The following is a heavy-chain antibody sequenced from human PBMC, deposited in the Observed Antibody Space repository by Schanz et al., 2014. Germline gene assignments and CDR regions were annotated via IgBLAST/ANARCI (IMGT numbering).Heavy chain of an antibody. CDR3: ARDQSPYTNSSDVRYFDY. J-gene: IGHJ4*02. D-gene: IGHD6-6*01. CDR2: MNPNSGNP. V-gene: IGHV1-8*01. Sequence: QVQLLQSGAEVKKPGASMKVSCKASGYTFTTYYMLWVRQAPGQGLEWLGWMNPNSGNPGFAQKFRGRVTMTRNTSMSTAYIELHILTSEDTAVYYCARDQSPYTNSSDVRYFDYWGQGSLVTVSS. CDR1: GYTFTTYY.